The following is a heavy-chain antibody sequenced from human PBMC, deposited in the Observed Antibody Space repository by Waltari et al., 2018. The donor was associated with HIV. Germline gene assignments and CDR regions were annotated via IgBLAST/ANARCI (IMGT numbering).Heavy chain of an antibody. CDR1: GGSISSGGHY. CDR2: IVYSGSS. V-gene: IGHV4-31*01. J-gene: IGHJ6*01. Sequence: QVQLQESGPGLVKSSQTLSLTCTVSGGSISSGGHYWSWIRQHPGKGLAWIGYIVYSGSSYYNPCLKSQVTIAVDTSKNQFSVKLSAGTAADTAVYYCGRDLPTSITMGGMDVWGQGTTVTV. D-gene: IGHD3-3*01. CDR3: GRDLPTSITMGGMDV.